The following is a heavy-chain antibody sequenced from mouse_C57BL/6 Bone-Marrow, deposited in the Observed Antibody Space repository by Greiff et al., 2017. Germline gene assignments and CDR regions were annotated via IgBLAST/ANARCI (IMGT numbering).Heavy chain of an antibody. V-gene: IGHV12-3*01. J-gene: IGHJ2*01. CDR2: ITHSGAT. Sequence: VQLQQSGPGLVKPSQSLFLTCSITGFPITSGYYWIWIRQSPGKPLEWMGYITHSGATFYNPSLQSPISITRETSKNQFFLQLNAVTTEDTAMYYCAGDRSEYYGSSYFDYFDYWGQGTTLTVSS. CDR3: AGDRSEYYGSSYFDYFDY. D-gene: IGHD1-1*01. CDR1: GFPITSGYY.